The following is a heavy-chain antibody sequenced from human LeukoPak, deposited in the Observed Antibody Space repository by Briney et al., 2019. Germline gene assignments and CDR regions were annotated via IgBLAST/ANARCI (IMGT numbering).Heavy chain of an antibody. Sequence: GRSLRLSCAASGFTFSSYSMNWVRQAPGKGLEWVSSISISSSYIYYADSVKGRFTISRDNAKNSLYLQMNSLRAEDTAVYYCASLTMVRGVRRYYWGQGTLVTVSS. J-gene: IGHJ4*02. CDR1: GFTFSSYS. D-gene: IGHD3-10*01. CDR3: ASLTMVRGVRRYY. CDR2: ISISSSYI. V-gene: IGHV3-21*01.